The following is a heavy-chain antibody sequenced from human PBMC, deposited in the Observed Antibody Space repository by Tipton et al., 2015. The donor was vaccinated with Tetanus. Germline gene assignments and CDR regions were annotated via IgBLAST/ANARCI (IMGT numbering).Heavy chain of an antibody. J-gene: IGHJ4*02. CDR2: INHSGST. Sequence: TLSLTCAVYGGSFSGYYWSWIRQPPGKGLEWIGEINHSGSTNYNPSLKSRVTISVDTSKNQFSLKLSSVTAADTAVYFCARHYDTSGYYFVWGQGVLVTVSS. D-gene: IGHD3-22*01. V-gene: IGHV4-34*01. CDR1: GGSFSGYY. CDR3: ARHYDTSGYYFV.